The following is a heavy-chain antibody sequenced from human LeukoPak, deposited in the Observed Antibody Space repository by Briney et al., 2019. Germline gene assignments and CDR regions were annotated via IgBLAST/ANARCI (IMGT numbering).Heavy chain of an antibody. D-gene: IGHD6-19*01. V-gene: IGHV4-59*12. CDR3: ARSIRGYSSGWYYFDY. Sequence: SETLSLTCTVSGGSISSYYWSWIRQPPGKGLEWIGYIYYSGSTNYNPSLKSRVTISVDTSKNQFSVKLSSVTAADTAVYYCARSIRGYSSGWYYFDYWGQGTLITVSS. CDR1: GGSISSYY. CDR2: IYYSGST. J-gene: IGHJ4*02.